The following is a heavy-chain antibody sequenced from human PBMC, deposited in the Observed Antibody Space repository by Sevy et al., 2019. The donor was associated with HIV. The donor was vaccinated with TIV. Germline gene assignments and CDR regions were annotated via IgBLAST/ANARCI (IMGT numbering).Heavy chain of an antibody. Sequence: SETLSLTCAVYGGSFNDSSWSWIRQTPGKGLEWIGEINQSGSTYYNPSLKSRVAISIGTSKNEFSPKNQLSLRLISVTAADTAVYFYARETHGAISQYFYYYMDVWGKGTSVTVSS. J-gene: IGHJ6*03. CDR1: GGSFNDSS. CDR3: ARETHGAISQYFYYYMDV. CDR2: INQSGST. D-gene: IGHD3-9*01. V-gene: IGHV4-34*01.